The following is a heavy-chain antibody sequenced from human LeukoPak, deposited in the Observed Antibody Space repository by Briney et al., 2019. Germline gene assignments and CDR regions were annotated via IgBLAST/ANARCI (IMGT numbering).Heavy chain of an antibody. CDR3: ARDPSTGDWGYYYYYMDV. V-gene: IGHV1-18*01. Sequence: ASVKVSCKASGYTFTSYGISWVRQAPGQGLEWMGWISAYNGNTNYAQKLQGRVTMTTDTSTSTAYMELRSLRSDDTAVYYCARDPSTGDWGYYYYYMDVWGKGTTVTVSS. CDR1: GYTFTSYG. J-gene: IGHJ6*03. CDR2: ISAYNGNT. D-gene: IGHD7-27*01.